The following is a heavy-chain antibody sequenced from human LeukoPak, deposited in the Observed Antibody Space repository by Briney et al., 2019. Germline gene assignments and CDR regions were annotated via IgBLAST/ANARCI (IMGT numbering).Heavy chain of an antibody. CDR1: GYTFIGYY. V-gene: IGHV1-2*02. D-gene: IGHD5-24*01. CDR3: ARGAKRWLQFKTSAGFDF. J-gene: IGHJ4*02. CDR2: INPNSGGT. Sequence: ASVKVSCKASGYTFIGYYMHWVRQAPGQGLEWMGWINPNSGGTKYAQKFQGRVTMTRDTYTNTFYMELSSLRSEDTAVYYCARGAKRWLQFKTSAGFDFWGQGTLVTVSS.